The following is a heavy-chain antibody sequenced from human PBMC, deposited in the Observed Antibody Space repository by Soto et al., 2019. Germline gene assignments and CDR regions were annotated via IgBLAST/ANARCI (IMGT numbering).Heavy chain of an antibody. Sequence: PFETLSLSYTVSGGSIRSSSDYWGWISQPPGKGLEWIGSIYYSGSTYYNPSLKSRVTISVDTSKNQFSLKLSSVTAADTAVYYCARLQEWLRDNWFDPWGQGTLVTVSS. CDR3: ARLQEWLRDNWFDP. J-gene: IGHJ5*02. D-gene: IGHD5-12*01. CDR1: GGSIRSSSDY. CDR2: IYYSGST. V-gene: IGHV4-39*01.